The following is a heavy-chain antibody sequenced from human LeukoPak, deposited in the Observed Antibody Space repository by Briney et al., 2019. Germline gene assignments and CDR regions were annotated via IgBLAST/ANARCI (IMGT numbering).Heavy chain of an antibody. CDR1: GGSISSSSYY. CDR3: ATFSPPFDY. CDR2: IYYSGST. J-gene: IGHJ4*02. V-gene: IGHV4-39*01. Sequence: SETLSLTCTVSGGSISSSSYYWGWIRQPPGKGLEWIGSIYYSGSTYYNPSLKSRVTISVDTSKNQFSLKLSSVTAAETAVYYCATFSPPFDYWGQGTLVTVSS.